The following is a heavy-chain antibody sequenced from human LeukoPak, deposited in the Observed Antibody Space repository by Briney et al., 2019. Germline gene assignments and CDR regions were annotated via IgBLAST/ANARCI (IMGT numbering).Heavy chain of an antibody. CDR3: ARLTQLARGRY. Sequence: GGSLRLSCAASGFTFSSYGMSWVRQAPGKGQEWVANIKQDGSEKYYVDSVKGRFTVSRDNAENSLYLQMSSLRAEDTAVYYCARLTQLARGRYWGQGTLVTVSS. CDR2: IKQDGSEK. CDR1: GFTFSSYG. D-gene: IGHD6-6*01. V-gene: IGHV3-7*03. J-gene: IGHJ4*02.